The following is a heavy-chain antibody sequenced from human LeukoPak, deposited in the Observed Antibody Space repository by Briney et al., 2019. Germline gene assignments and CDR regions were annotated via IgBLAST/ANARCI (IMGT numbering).Heavy chain of an antibody. V-gene: IGHV3-23*01. CDR2: FGASGDGT. CDR3: ARGSGYSH. J-gene: IGHJ4*02. CDR1: GFTFSDYA. Sequence: GGSLRLSCAASGFTFSDYAMSWVRPAPGKGLEWVSGFGASGDGTYYADSVKGRFTISRDNTKNTVYLQMNSLRAEDTAVYYCARGSGYSHWGQGTLVTVSS. D-gene: IGHD3-3*01.